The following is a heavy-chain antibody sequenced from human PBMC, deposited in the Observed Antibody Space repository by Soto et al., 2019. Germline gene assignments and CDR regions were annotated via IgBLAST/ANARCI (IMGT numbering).Heavy chain of an antibody. CDR3: TRTRRYCSSTSCPSYYYYMDA. V-gene: IGHV3-73*01. Sequence: GGSLRLSCAASGFTFSGSAMHWVRQASGKGLEWVGRIRSKANSYATAYAASVKGRFTISRDDSKNTAYLQMNSLKTEDTAVYYCTRTRRYCSSTSCPSYYYYMDAWGKGTTVTVSS. CDR1: GFTFSGSA. D-gene: IGHD2-2*01. CDR2: IRSKANSYAT. J-gene: IGHJ6*03.